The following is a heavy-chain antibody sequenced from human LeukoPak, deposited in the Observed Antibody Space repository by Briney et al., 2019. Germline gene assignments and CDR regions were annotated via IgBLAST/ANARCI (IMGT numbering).Heavy chain of an antibody. D-gene: IGHD3-3*01. J-gene: IGHJ4*02. CDR3: ARDPTRYYDFWSGFHDY. V-gene: IGHV3-30*01. Sequence: GRSLRLSCAASGFTFSSYAMHWVRQAPGKGLEWVAVISHDGSNKYYADSVKGRFTISRDNSKNTLYLQMNSLRAEDTAVYYCARDPTRYYDFWSGFHDYWGQGTLVAVSS. CDR2: ISHDGSNK. CDR1: GFTFSSYA.